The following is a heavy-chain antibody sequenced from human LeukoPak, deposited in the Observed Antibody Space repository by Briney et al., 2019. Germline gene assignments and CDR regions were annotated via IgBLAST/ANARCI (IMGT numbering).Heavy chain of an antibody. Sequence: GGSLRLSCAASGFTFDDYAMHWVRQVPGKGLEWVSVINWNSGNIAYADPVKGRFTISRDNAKNSLYLQMNSLRAEDTALYYCAKVRVVISSHGAFDIWGQGTMVTVSS. J-gene: IGHJ3*02. CDR1: GFTFDDYA. V-gene: IGHV3-9*01. CDR3: AKVRVVISSHGAFDI. D-gene: IGHD3-3*01. CDR2: INWNSGNI.